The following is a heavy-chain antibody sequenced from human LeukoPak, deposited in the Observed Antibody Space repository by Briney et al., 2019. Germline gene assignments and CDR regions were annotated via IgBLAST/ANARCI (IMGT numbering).Heavy chain of an antibody. J-gene: IGHJ4*02. CDR1: GGSITNYY. D-gene: IGHD3-22*01. CDR3: ARRGRYYYQSSGYYFDF. CDR2: ICDSGST. V-gene: IGHV4-59*08. Sequence: PSETLSLTCTVSGGSITNYYWNWIRQPPGKGLEWIGYICDSGSTNYNPSLKSRVTISLDTSKNQFSLKLSSVTAADTAVFYCARRGRYYYQSSGYYFDFWGQGILVTVSS.